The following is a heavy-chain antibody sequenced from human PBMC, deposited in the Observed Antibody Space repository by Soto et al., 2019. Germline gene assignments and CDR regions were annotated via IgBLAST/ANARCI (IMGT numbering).Heavy chain of an antibody. D-gene: IGHD6-19*01. CDR1: GFTFSTYA. J-gene: IGHJ4*02. CDR3: AKAYSSGWDFFDY. V-gene: IGHV3-23*01. CDR2: ISGGSGGGST. Sequence: GGSLRLSCAASGFTFSTYAMSWVRQTPGKGLEWVSGISGGSGGGSTYYADSVKGRFTISRDSSKNTVYLQMNSLRAEDTAVYYCAKAYSSGWDFFDYWGQGTLVTVSS.